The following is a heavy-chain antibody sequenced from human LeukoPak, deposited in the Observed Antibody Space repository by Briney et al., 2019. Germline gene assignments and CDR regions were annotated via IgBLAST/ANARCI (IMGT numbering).Heavy chain of an antibody. Sequence: SSETLSLTCTVSGGSIISYYWSWIRQPPGKGLEWIGYIYDSGSTNYHPSLNSRVTISADTTKNQFSLKLSSVTAADTAVYYCARDLGWRGAFDIWGQGTMVTVSS. CDR2: IYDSGST. CDR1: GGSIISYY. J-gene: IGHJ3*02. CDR3: ARDLGWRGAFDI. V-gene: IGHV4-59*01. D-gene: IGHD2-15*01.